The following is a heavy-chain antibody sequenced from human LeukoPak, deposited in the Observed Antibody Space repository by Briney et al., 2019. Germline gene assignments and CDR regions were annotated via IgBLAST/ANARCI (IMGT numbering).Heavy chain of an antibody. D-gene: IGHD6-19*01. CDR2: IYYSGST. J-gene: IGHJ4*02. CDR3: ARARIAVAGPGRSFDY. Sequence: SETLSLTCTVSGGSISSYYWSWIRQPPGKGLEWIGYIYYSGSTNYNPSLKSRVTISVDTSKNQFSLKLSSVTAADTAVYYCARARIAVAGPGRSFDYWGQGTLVTVSS. CDR1: GGSISSYY. V-gene: IGHV4-59*12.